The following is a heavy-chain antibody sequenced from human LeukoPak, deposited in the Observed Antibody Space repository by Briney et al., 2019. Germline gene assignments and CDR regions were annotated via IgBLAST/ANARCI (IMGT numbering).Heavy chain of an antibody. V-gene: IGHV3-74*01. CDR3: ARGSRDGYNTRPDY. CDR2: INSDGRRT. Sequence: PGGSLRLSCAASGFTFSSYWMHWVRQAPGKGLVWVSRINSDGRRTTYADSVKGRFSISRDNAKNTLFLQMNSLRAEDTSVYYCARGSRDGYNTRPDYRGQGTLVTVSS. J-gene: IGHJ4*02. D-gene: IGHD5-24*01. CDR1: GFTFSSYW.